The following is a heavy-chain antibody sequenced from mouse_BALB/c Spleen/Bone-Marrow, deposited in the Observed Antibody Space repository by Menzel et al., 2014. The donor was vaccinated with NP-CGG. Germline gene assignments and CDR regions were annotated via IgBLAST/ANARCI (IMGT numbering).Heavy chain of an antibody. CDR2: INSNGGST. Sequence: DVKLVESGGGLVQPGGSLKLSCAASGFTFSSYGMSWVRQTPDKRLELVASINSNGGSTYYPGSVKGRFTISRDNAKNTLSLQMSSLKSEDTAMYYCARGNYGNYVDYLDYWGQGTTLTVSS. V-gene: IGHV5-6-3*01. CDR1: GFTFSSYG. J-gene: IGHJ2*01. CDR3: ARGNYGNYVDYLDY. D-gene: IGHD2-1*01.